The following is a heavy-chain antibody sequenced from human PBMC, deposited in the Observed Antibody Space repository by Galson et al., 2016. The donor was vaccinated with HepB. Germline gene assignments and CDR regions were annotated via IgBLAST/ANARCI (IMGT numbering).Heavy chain of an antibody. CDR2: LKPSGGNT. Sequence: SVKVSCKASGYTLNTYNMHWVRQAPGQGLEWMGILKPSGGNTIYAQKFQDRITMARDTSTSTVYMELISLRSEDTAVYYCARELDHSFYFDYWGQGTLLTVSS. J-gene: IGHJ4*02. V-gene: IGHV1-46*02. D-gene: IGHD1-14*01. CDR3: ARELDHSFYFDY. CDR1: GYTLNTYN.